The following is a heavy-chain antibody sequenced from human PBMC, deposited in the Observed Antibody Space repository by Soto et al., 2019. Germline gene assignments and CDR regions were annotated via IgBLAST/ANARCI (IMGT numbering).Heavy chain of an antibody. V-gene: IGHV1-18*01. Sequence: SCKASGYTFTSYGISWVRQAPGQGLEWMGWISAYNGNTNYAQKLQGRVTMTTDTSTSTAYMELRSLRSDDTAVYYCARGEATIFGVVTYYYYGMDVWYQGTT. D-gene: IGHD3-3*01. CDR3: ARGEATIFGVVTYYYYGMDV. CDR1: GYTFTSYG. J-gene: IGHJ6*02. CDR2: ISAYNGNT.